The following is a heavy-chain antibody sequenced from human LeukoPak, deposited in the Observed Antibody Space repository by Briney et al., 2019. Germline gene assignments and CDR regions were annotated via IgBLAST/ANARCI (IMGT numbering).Heavy chain of an antibody. J-gene: IGHJ4*02. CDR3: AREPDYDILTGYPYFDY. V-gene: IGHV1-46*01. CDR2: INPSGGST. D-gene: IGHD3-9*01. Sequence: ASENVSSNASGYTFTSYYMHWVRQAPGQGLEWMGIINPSGGSTSYAQKFQGRVTMTRDTSTSTVYMELSSLRSEDTAVYYCAREPDYDILTGYPYFDYWGQGTLVTVSS. CDR1: GYTFTSYY.